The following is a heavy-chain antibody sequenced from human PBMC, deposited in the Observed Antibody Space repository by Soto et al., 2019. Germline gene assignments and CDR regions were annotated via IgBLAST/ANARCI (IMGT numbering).Heavy chain of an antibody. Sequence: ASVKVSCKASGYTFASYAMHWVRQAPGQRLEWMGWINAGNGNTKYSQKFQGRVTITRDTSASTAYMELSSLRSEDTAVYYCARDYDSSGYPRYYFDYWGQGTLVTVSS. CDR2: INAGNGNT. CDR1: GYTFASYA. V-gene: IGHV1-3*01. CDR3: ARDYDSSGYPRYYFDY. D-gene: IGHD3-22*01. J-gene: IGHJ4*02.